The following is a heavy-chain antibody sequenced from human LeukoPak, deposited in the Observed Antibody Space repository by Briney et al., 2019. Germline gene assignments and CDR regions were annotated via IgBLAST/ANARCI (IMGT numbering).Heavy chain of an antibody. Sequence: ASVKVSCKASGYTFTSYDINWVRQATGQGLAWMGWMNPNSGNTGYAQKFQGRVTMTRNTSISTAYMELSSLRSEDTAVYYCARGAARSDDAFDIWGQGTMVTVSS. CDR2: MNPNSGNT. CDR3: ARGAARSDDAFDI. V-gene: IGHV1-8*01. CDR1: GYTFTSYD. D-gene: IGHD6-13*01. J-gene: IGHJ3*02.